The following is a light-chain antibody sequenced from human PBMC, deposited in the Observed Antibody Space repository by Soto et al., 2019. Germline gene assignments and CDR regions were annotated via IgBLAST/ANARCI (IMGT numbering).Light chain of an antibody. CDR3: CSYAGSYTLV. Sequence: QSVLTQPASVSGSPGQSITISCTGTSTDVGSYNLVSWYQQFSGKAPKLMIYEGSKRPPGISTRFSGSKSGNTASLTISGLQTEDEADYYCCSYAGSYTLVFGGGTKVTVL. J-gene: IGLJ2*01. CDR2: EGS. CDR1: STDVGSYNL. V-gene: IGLV2-23*01.